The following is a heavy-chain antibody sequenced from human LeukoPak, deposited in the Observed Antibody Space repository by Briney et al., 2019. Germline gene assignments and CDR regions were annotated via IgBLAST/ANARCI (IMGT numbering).Heavy chain of an antibody. CDR3: ARVRAAAVPYYFNS. J-gene: IGHJ4*02. D-gene: IGHD6-13*01. V-gene: IGHV4-39*07. Sequence: SETLSLTCIVSGGSIRSTSYYWGWIRQPPGKGLYWIASMYYSGSAYYNPSLKSRVTISVDTSKNQFSLRLTSVTAADTAFYYCARVRAAAVPYYFNSWGQGTLVTVSS. CDR1: GGSIRSTSYY. CDR2: MYYSGSA.